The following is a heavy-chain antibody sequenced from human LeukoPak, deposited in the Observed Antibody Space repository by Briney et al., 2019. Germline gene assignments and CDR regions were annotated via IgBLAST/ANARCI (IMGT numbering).Heavy chain of an antibody. CDR1: GFTFSSYA. D-gene: IGHD2-21*02. J-gene: IGHJ4*02. CDR3: TKCMTASGTCFFAS. Sequence: GGSLRLSCAASGFTFSSYAMSWVRQAPGKGLEWVSAISGSGGSTYYADSVKGRLTISRDNSKNTLYLQMNSLRAEDTAVYYCTKCMTASGTCFFASWGQGTLGTVSS. V-gene: IGHV3-23*01. CDR2: ISGSGGST.